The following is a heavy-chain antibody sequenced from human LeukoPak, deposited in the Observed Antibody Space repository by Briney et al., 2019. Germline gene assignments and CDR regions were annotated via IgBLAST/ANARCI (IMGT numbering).Heavy chain of an antibody. CDR1: GESFSGYY. CDR2: INHSGST. V-gene: IGHV4-34*01. CDR3: ARVNWVRTIEYSSSSFDY. J-gene: IGHJ4*02. D-gene: IGHD6-6*01. Sequence: SETLSLTCTVYGESFSGYYWSWIRQSPGKGLEWIGEINHSGSTNYNPSLKSRVTISVDTSKNQFSLKLSSVTAADTAVYYCARVNWVRTIEYSSSSFDYWGQGTLVTVSS.